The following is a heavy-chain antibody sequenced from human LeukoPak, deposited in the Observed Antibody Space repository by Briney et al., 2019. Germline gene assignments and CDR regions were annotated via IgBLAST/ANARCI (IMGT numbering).Heavy chain of an antibody. CDR2: IYYSGST. CDR1: GGSISSGGYS. CDR3: ARGPYSSGWHSYWYFDL. J-gene: IGHJ2*01. V-gene: IGHV4-30-4*07. Sequence: PSQTLSLTCAVSGGSISSGGYSWSWIRQPPGKGLEWIGYIYYSGSTYYNPSLKSRVTISVDTSKNQFSLKLSSVTAADTAVYYCARGPYSSGWHSYWYFDLWGRGTLVTVSS. D-gene: IGHD6-19*01.